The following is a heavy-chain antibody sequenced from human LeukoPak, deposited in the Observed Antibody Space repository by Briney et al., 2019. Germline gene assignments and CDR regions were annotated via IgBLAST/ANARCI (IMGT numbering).Heavy chain of an antibody. D-gene: IGHD2-15*01. J-gene: IGHJ4*02. CDR1: GFTFSSYW. CDR3: ARQYCSGGSCLTYFDY. Sequence: GGSLRLSCAASGFTFSSYWMSWVRQAPGKGLEWVANIKQDGSAKYYVDSVKGRFIISRDNAKNSLYLQMNSLRAEDTAVYYCARQYCSGGSCLTYFDYWGQGTLVTVSS. CDR2: IKQDGSAK. V-gene: IGHV3-7*01.